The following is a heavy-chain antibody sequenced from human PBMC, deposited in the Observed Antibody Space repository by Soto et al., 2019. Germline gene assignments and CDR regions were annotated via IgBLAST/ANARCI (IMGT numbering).Heavy chain of an antibody. CDR1: GFTFSSYA. CDR2: ISGSGGST. CDR3: AKDRYGVAARRLNWFAP. V-gene: IGHV3-23*01. J-gene: IGHJ5*02. D-gene: IGHD6-6*01. Sequence: EVQLLESGGGLVQPGGSLRLSCAASGFTFSSYAMSWVRQAPGKGLEWVSAISGSGGSTYYADSVKGRFTISRDNSKNALYLQMNSLRAEDTAVYYCAKDRYGVAARRLNWFAPWGQGTLVTVSA.